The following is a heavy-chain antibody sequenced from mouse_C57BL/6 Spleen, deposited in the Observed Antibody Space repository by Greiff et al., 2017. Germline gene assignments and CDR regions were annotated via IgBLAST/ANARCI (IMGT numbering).Heavy chain of an antibody. V-gene: IGHV1-52*01. CDR1: GYTFTSYW. CDR2: IDPSDSET. J-gene: IGHJ1*03. Sequence: QVQLQQPGAELVRPGSSVKLSCKASGYTFTSYWMHWVKQRPIQGLEWIGNIDPSDSETHYNQKFKDKATLTVDKSSSTAYMQLSSLTSEDSAVYYCARAYEGYYWYFDVWGTGTTVTVSS. D-gene: IGHD2-3*01. CDR3: ARAYEGYYWYFDV.